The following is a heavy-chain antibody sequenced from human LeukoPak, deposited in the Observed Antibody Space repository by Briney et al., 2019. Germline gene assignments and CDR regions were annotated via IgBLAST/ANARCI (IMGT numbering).Heavy chain of an antibody. V-gene: IGHV4-30-2*01. Sequence: SETLSLTCTVSGGSISSGGYCWSWIRQPPGKGLEWIGYIYHSGSTYYNPSLKSRVTISVDRSKNQFSLKLSSVTAADTAVYYCASGGSYYGTDYFDYWGQGTLVTVSS. CDR2: IYHSGST. CDR1: GGSISSGGYC. D-gene: IGHD1-26*01. CDR3: ASGGSYYGTDYFDY. J-gene: IGHJ4*02.